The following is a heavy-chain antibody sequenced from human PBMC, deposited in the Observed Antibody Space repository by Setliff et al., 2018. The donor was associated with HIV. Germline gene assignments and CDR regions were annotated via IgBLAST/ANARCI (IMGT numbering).Heavy chain of an antibody. CDR2: LYHSGSP. CDR3: ARPVSKYFYGMDV. J-gene: IGHJ6*02. CDR1: GDSISSHS. Sequence: PSETLSLTCTVSGDSISSHSWSWIRQPPGKGLEWIGTLYHSGSPIYNSSLKSRVTISGDPSNNQLSLSLSSVAAADTAVYYCARPVSKYFYGMDVWGLGTTVTVSS. V-gene: IGHV4-59*11.